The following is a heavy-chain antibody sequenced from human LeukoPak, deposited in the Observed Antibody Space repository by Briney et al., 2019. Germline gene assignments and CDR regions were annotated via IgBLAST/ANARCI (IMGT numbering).Heavy chain of an antibody. D-gene: IGHD3-3*01. J-gene: IGHJ4*02. CDR3: ARDGVDGGSDY. CDR1: GFTFSNYW. CDR2: INGDGSST. Sequence: GALRLSCAASGFTFSNYWMHWVRQAPGKGLVWVSRINGDGSSTSYADSVKGRFTISRDNAKNTLSLQMNSLRAEDTAVYYCARDGVDGGSDYWGQGTLVTVSS. V-gene: IGHV3-74*01.